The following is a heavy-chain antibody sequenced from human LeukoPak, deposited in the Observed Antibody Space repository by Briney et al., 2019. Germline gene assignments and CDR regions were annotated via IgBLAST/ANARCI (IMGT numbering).Heavy chain of an antibody. CDR1: GYTFTGYY. D-gene: IGHD3-9*01. V-gene: IGHV1-18*04. CDR2: ISAYNGNT. Sequence: ASVKVSCKASGYTFTGYYMHWVRQAPGQGLEWMGWISAYNGNTNYAQKLQGRVTMTTDTSTSTAYMELRSLRSDDTAVYYCARDKYDILTGYYKPTFYYYYMDVWGKGTTVTVSS. J-gene: IGHJ6*03. CDR3: ARDKYDILTGYYKPTFYYYYMDV.